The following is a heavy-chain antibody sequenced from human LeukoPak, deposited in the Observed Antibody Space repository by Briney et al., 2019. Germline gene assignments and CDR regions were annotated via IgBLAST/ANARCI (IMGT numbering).Heavy chain of an antibody. J-gene: IGHJ5*02. V-gene: IGHV3-7*01. CDR3: ARDPLRVVVVAATHWFDP. Sequence: GGSLRLSCAASGFTFSSYWMSWVRQAPGKGLEWVANIKQDGSEKYYVDSVKGRFTISRDSAKNSLYLQMNSLRAEDTAVYYCARDPLRVVVVAATHWFDPWGQGTLVTVSS. CDR2: IKQDGSEK. CDR1: GFTFSSYW. D-gene: IGHD2-15*01.